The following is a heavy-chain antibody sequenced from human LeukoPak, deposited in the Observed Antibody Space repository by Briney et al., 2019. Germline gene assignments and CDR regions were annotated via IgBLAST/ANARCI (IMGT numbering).Heavy chain of an antibody. CDR2: ISSSGSYI. Sequence: GGSLRLSCAASGFTFTSYTMNWVRQAPGKELEWVADISSSGSYIDYADSVKGRFTISRDNAKNSLFLQMNSLRAEDTAVYYCARSLIADGAFDIWGQGTMVTVSS. D-gene: IGHD2-21*01. CDR1: GFTFTSYT. J-gene: IGHJ3*02. CDR3: ARSLIADGAFDI. V-gene: IGHV3-21*01.